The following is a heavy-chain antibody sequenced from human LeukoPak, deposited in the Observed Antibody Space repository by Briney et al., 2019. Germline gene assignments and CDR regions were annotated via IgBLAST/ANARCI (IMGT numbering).Heavy chain of an antibody. D-gene: IGHD3-22*01. V-gene: IGHV3-7*01. CDR1: GFTFSSYW. CDR2: IKRDGSEK. CDR3: AREAYYYDSSGYYRIFDY. Sequence: GALRLSCAASGFTFSSYWMSWVRQAPGKGLEWVANIKRDGSEKYYVDSVKGRFTISRDNAKNSLYLQMNSLRAEDTAVYYCAREAYYYDSSGYYRIFDYWGQGTLVTVSS. J-gene: IGHJ4*02.